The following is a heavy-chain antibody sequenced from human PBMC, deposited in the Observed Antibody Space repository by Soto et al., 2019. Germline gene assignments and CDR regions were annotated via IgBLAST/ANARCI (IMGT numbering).Heavy chain of an antibody. CDR1: GGSFSGYY. D-gene: IGHD3-10*01. J-gene: IGHJ3*02. V-gene: IGHV4-34*01. Sequence: SETLSLTCAVYGGSFSGYYWSWIRQPPGKGLEWIGEINHSGSTNYNPSLKSRVTISVDTSKNQFSLKLGSVTAADTAVYYCARGFRPSAIQRITMVRGRMGGAFDIWGQGTMVTVSS. CDR3: ARGFRPSAIQRITMVRGRMGGAFDI. CDR2: INHSGST.